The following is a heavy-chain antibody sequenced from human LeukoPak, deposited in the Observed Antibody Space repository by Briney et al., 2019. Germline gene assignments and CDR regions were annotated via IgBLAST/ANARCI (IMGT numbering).Heavy chain of an antibody. CDR2: INPNSGGT. V-gene: IGHV1-2*06. J-gene: IGHJ4*02. CDR3: ARVHGDGLYYFDY. Sequence: VASVKVSCKASGYTFTGYYMHWVRQAPGQGLEWMGRINPNSGGTNYAQKFQGGVTMTRDTSISTAYLELSRLRSDDPAVYYCARVHGDGLYYFDYWGQGTLVTVSS. D-gene: IGHD5-24*01. CDR1: GYTFTGYY.